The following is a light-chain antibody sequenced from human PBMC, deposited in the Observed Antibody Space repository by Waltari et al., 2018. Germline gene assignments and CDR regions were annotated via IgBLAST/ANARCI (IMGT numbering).Light chain of an antibody. CDR1: SSNIGRNY. CDR2: KDN. V-gene: IGLV1-47*01. J-gene: IGLJ1*01. CDR3: ATWDDSLSGYV. Sequence: QSVLTQPPSASGTPGQRVTISCSGTSSNIGRNYVFWFHQLPGTAPKVLIYKDNQRPSEVPDRFSGSKSGTSASLAISGLRSEDEADYYCATWDDSLSGYVFGSGTKVAVL.